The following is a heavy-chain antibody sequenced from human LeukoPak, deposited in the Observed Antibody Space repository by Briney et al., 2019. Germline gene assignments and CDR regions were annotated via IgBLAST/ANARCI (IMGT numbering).Heavy chain of an antibody. CDR2: ISSNGGST. CDR1: GFTFSSYA. V-gene: IGHV3-64*01. J-gene: IGHJ6*02. D-gene: IGHD1-1*01. Sequence: QPGGSLRLSCVASGFTFSSYAMHWVRQAPGEGLEYVSGISSNGGSTYYANSVKERFNISRDNSKNTLYLQMGSLRAEDMAVYHCARAGRNDASLGMDVWGQGTTVTVSS. CDR3: ARAGRNDASLGMDV.